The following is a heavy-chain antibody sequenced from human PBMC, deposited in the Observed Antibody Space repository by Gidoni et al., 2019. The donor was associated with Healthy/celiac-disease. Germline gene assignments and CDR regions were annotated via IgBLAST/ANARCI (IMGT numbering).Heavy chain of an antibody. D-gene: IGHD2-2*01. V-gene: IGHV3-15*07. CDR3: TTIVVVPAANLAY. J-gene: IGHJ4*02. CDR2: IKSKTDGGTT. CDR1: SNAW. Sequence: SNAWMNWVRQAPGKGLEWVGRIKSKTDGGTTDYAAPVKGRFTISRDDSKNTLYLQMNSLKTEDTAVYYCTTIVVVPAANLAYWGQGTLVTVSS.